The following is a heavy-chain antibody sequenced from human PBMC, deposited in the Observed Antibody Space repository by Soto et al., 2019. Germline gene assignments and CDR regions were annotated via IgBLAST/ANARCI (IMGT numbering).Heavy chain of an antibody. V-gene: IGHV1-2*04. CDR3: ARGDSTDCSNGVCSFFYNHDMDV. CDR2: INPKSGGT. CDR1: GYSFTDYH. Sequence: QVQLVQSGAEVKKPGASVKVSCKASGYSFTDYHIHWVRQAPGQGLEWLGRINPKSGGTSTAQKFQGWVTMTTDTSISTASMELTRLTSDDTAIYYCARGDSTDCSNGVCSFFYNHDMDVWCQGNTVTVSS. J-gene: IGHJ6*02. D-gene: IGHD2-8*01.